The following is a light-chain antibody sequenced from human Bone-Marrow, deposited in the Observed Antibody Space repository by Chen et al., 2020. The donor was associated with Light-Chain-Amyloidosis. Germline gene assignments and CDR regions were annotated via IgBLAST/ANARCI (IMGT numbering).Light chain of an antibody. CDR1: SSDVGGDNH. CDR3: SSYTITNTLV. J-gene: IGLJ1*01. Sequence: QSALTQPASVSGSPGQSITISCTGTSSDVGGDNHVSWYQQHPDKAPKLMIYEVTNRPSWVPDRCSGSKTDNTASLTISGLQTEDEADYFCSSYTITNTLVFGSGTGVTVL. V-gene: IGLV2-14*01. CDR2: EVT.